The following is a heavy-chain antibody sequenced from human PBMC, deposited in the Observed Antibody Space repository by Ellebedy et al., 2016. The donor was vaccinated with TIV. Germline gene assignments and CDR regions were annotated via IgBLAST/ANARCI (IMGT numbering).Heavy chain of an antibody. Sequence: AASVKVSCKASGYNFITYGLSWVRQAPGQGLEWMGWISAYNGNTNSAQKLQGRGTLTTDTSTSTAYMELRSRRSDDTAVYYCARCRGGDYDPFDYWGQGTLVTVSS. CDR3: ARCRGGDYDPFDY. CDR2: ISAYNGNT. V-gene: IGHV1-18*01. CDR1: GYNFITYG. D-gene: IGHD4-17*01. J-gene: IGHJ4*02.